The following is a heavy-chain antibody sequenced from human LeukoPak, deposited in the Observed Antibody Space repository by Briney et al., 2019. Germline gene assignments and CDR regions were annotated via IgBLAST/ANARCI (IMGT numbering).Heavy chain of an antibody. CDR1: GFAFSSYS. V-gene: IGHV4-39*01. D-gene: IGHD5-18*01. Sequence: GSLRLSCAASGFAFSSYSMNWVRQPPGKGLEWIGSIYYSGSTYYNPSLKSRVTISVDTSKNQFSLKLSSVTAADTAVYYCARPPTGGYSYGSPFDYWGQGTLVTVSS. CDR3: ARPPTGGYSYGSPFDY. CDR2: IYYSGST. J-gene: IGHJ4*02.